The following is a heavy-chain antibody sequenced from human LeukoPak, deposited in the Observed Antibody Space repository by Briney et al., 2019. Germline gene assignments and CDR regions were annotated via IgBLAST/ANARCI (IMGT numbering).Heavy chain of an antibody. Sequence: SVKVSCKAPGGTFSSYAISWVRQAPGQGLEWMGGIIPIFGTANYAQKFQGRVTITTDESTSTAYMELSSLRSEDTAVYYCARGSGSGSYFDYWGQGTLVTVSS. CDR3: ARGSGSGSYFDY. D-gene: IGHD1-26*01. CDR2: IIPIFGTA. V-gene: IGHV1-69*05. CDR1: GGTFSSYA. J-gene: IGHJ4*02.